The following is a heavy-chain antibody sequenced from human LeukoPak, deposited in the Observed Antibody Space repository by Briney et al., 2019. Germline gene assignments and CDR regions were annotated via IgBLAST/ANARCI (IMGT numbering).Heavy chain of an antibody. D-gene: IGHD6-13*01. V-gene: IGHV1-69*13. J-gene: IGHJ4*02. CDR3: ARGSSWYSAAGELDY. CDR2: IIPIFGTA. Sequence: GASVKASCKASGGTFSSYAISWVRQAPGQGLEWMGGIIPIFGTANYAQKFQGRVTITADESTSTAYMELSSLRSEDTAVYYCARGSSWYSAAGELDYWGQGTLVTVSS. CDR1: GGTFSSYA.